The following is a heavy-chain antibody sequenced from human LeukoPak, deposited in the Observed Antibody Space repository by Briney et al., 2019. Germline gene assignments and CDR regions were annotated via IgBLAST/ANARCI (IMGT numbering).Heavy chain of an antibody. Sequence: SETLSLTCAVYGGSFSGYYWSWIRQPPGKGLEWIGEINHSGSTNYNPSLKSRATISVDTSTNQFSLRLTSVTAADTAVYYCARVGRISHDCFDSWGQGTLVTVSS. CDR2: INHSGST. D-gene: IGHD2-21*01. J-gene: IGHJ5*01. V-gene: IGHV4-34*01. CDR1: GGSFSGYY. CDR3: ARVGRISHDCFDS.